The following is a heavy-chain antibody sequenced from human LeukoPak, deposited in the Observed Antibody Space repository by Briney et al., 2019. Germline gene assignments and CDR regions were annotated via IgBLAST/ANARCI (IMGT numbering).Heavy chain of an antibody. J-gene: IGHJ3*02. CDR3: ARVIGYCSSTSCYYSSDAFDI. CDR1: GGSISSGDYY. D-gene: IGHD2-2*01. Sequence: SETLSLTCTVSGGSISSGDYYWSWIRQPPGKGLEWIGYIYYSGSTYYNPSLKSRVTISVDTSKNQFSLKLSSVTAADTAVYYCARVIGYCSSTSCYYSSDAFDIWGQGTVVTVSS. V-gene: IGHV4-30-4*01. CDR2: IYYSGST.